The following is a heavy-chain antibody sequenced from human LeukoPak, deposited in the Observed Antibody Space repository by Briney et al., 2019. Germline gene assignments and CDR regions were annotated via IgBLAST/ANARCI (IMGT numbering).Heavy chain of an antibody. V-gene: IGHV4-30-2*01. CDR1: GGSISSGGYY. D-gene: IGHD4-17*01. J-gene: IGHJ4*02. CDR2: IYHSGST. Sequence: SQTLSLTCTVSGGSISSGGYYWSWIRQPPGKGLEWIGYIYHSGSTYYNPSLKSRVTISVDRSKNQFSLKLSSVTAADTAVYYCARDDVNYGHYGEFECWGQGTLVTVSS. CDR3: ARDDVNYGHYGEFEC.